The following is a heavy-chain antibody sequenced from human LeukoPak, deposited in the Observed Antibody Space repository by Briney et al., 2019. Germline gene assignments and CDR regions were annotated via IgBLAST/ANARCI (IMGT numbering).Heavy chain of an antibody. V-gene: IGHV4-59*01. CDR2: IYYSGST. CDR1: GGSISSYY. J-gene: IGHJ6*03. CDR3: ARAFHCSGGSCYSGRYGYYYMDV. D-gene: IGHD2-15*01. Sequence: SETLSLTCTVSGGSISSYYWSWIRQPPGKGLEWIGYIYYSGSTNYNPSLKSRVTISVDTSKNQFSLKLSSVTAADTAVYYCARAFHCSGGSCYSGRYGYYYMDVWGKGTTVTISS.